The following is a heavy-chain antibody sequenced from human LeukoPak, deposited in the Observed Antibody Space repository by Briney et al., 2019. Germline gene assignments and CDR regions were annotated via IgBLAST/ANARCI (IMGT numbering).Heavy chain of an antibody. CDR2: IFGGGSI. CDR3: ARGGLPAALYYFDN. Sequence: GGSLRLSWEASGFTLNSNPMNWVSQAPGKGLEWVSVIFGGGSIYYPDSVKGRFIISRDNSKNTVYLQVNSLRTEDTAVYYCARGGLPAALYYFDNWGQGTLVTVSS. V-gene: IGHV3-66*01. J-gene: IGHJ4*02. D-gene: IGHD2-2*01. CDR1: GFTLNSNP.